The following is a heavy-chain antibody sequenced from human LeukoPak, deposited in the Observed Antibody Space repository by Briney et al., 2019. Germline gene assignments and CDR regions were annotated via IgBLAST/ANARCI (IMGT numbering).Heavy chain of an antibody. CDR3: AQQLGYCSSGSCYFTF. V-gene: IGHV3-23*01. J-gene: IGHJ4*02. Sequence: GGSLRLSCAASGFTFSSFAMSWVRQAPGKGLEWVSAISNSGGDTYSADSVKGRFTISRDNSKNTLYLQMNSLRAEDTAIYYCAQQLGYCSSGSCYFTFWGQGILVTVSS. D-gene: IGHD2-15*01. CDR2: ISNSGGDT. CDR1: GFTFSSFA.